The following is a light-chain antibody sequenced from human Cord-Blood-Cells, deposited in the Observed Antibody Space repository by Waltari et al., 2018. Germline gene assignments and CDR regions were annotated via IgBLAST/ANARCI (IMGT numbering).Light chain of an antibody. V-gene: IGLV2-14*01. CDR2: DVS. J-gene: IGLJ3*02. Sequence: QSALTQPASVSGSPGQSITISCTGTSSDVGGYNYVSWYQQHPGKAPKLMIYDVSKRPSGVFNCFAGSKSGNPASLTISGLQAEDEADYYCSSYTSSSTWVFGGGTKLTVL. CDR1: SSDVGGYNY. CDR3: SSYTSSSTWV.